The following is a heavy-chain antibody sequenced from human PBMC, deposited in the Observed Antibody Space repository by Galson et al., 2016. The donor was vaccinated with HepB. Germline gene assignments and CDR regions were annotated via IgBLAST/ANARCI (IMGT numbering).Heavy chain of an antibody. V-gene: IGHV1-69*13. J-gene: IGHJ6*02. Sequence: SVKVSCKASGGTFSSYAISWVRQAPGQGLEWVGGIIPIFGTANYAQKFQGRVTITADESTSTAYMELSSLRSEDTAVYYCARSIDIVVVVAATPFPYYGMDVWGQGTTVTVSS. CDR2: IIPIFGTA. CDR1: GGTFSSYA. CDR3: ARSIDIVVVVAATPFPYYGMDV. D-gene: IGHD2-15*01.